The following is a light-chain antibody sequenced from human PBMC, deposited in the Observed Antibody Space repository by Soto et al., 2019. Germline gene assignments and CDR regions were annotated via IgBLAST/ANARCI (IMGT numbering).Light chain of an antibody. CDR1: SSTVGGFNV. V-gene: IGLV2-23*01. CDR3: CSFAGSYTYV. CDR2: EGI. J-gene: IGLJ1*01. Sequence: QSALTQPASVSGSPGQSITISCTGTSSTVGGFNVVSWYQQHPGKAPKVIIYEGIKRPSGVSNRFSGSNSGSTASLTISGLQAEDEADYSCCSFAGSYTYVFGGGTKVNVL.